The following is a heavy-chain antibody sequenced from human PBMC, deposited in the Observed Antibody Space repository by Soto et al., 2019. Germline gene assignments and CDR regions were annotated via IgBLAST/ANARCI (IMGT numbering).Heavy chain of an antibody. Sequence: IRQPPGKGLEWIGYIYYSGSTNYNPSLKSRVTISVDTSKNQFSLKLSSVTAADTAVYYCARVYGSGSYYNVDYYGMDVWGQGTTVTVSS. D-gene: IGHD3-10*01. V-gene: IGHV4-59*01. CDR2: IYYSGST. J-gene: IGHJ6*02. CDR3: ARVYGSGSYYNVDYYGMDV.